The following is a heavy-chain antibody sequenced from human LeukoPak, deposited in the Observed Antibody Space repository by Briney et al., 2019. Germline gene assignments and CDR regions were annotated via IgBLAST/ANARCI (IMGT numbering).Heavy chain of an antibody. CDR3: ARVGLGDDSSGYYCDY. V-gene: IGHV3-20*04. Sequence: PGGSLRLSCAASGFTFDDYGMSWVRQAPGKGLEWVSGINWNGGSTGYADSVKGRFTISRDNAKNSLYLQMNSLRAEDTALYYCARVGLGDDSSGYYCDYWGQGTLVTVSS. J-gene: IGHJ4*02. CDR1: GFTFDDYG. D-gene: IGHD3-22*01. CDR2: INWNGGST.